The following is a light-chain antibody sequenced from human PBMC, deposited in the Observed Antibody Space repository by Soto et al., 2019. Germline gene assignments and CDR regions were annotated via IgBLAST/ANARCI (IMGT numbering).Light chain of an antibody. CDR2: EVS. Sequence: QSALTQPPSASGSPGQSVAISCTGTSSDIGAYKFVSWYQQHPGKAPKLIIYEVSRRPSGVPDRFSGFKSGNTASLTVSGLLAEDEADYYCSLYAGTNSVVFGGGTKLTVL. CDR1: SSDIGAYKF. CDR3: SLYAGTNSVV. V-gene: IGLV2-8*01. J-gene: IGLJ2*01.